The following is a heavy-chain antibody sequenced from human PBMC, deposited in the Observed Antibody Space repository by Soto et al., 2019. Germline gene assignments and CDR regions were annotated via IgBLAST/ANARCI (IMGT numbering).Heavy chain of an antibody. V-gene: IGHV1-2*02. Sequence: ASVKVSCKASGGTFSSYAISWVRQAPGQGLEWMGWINPNSGGTNYAQKFQGRVTMTRDTSISTAYMELSRLRSDDTAVYYCARDDGSGWYWGQGTLVTVSS. D-gene: IGHD6-19*01. CDR2: INPNSGGT. CDR1: GGTFSSYA. J-gene: IGHJ4*02. CDR3: ARDDGSGWY.